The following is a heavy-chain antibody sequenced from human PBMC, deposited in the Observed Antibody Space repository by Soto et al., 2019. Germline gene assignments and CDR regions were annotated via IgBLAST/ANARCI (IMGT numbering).Heavy chain of an antibody. D-gene: IGHD3-16*02. V-gene: IGHV4-59*01. Sequence: PSETLSLTCTVSGGSISSYYWSWIRQPPGKGLEWIAYIYYSGSTNYNPSLKSRVAISGDTSKNQFSLKLSSVTAADTAVYYCARTVIGGFDYWGQGTLVTGSS. J-gene: IGHJ4*02. CDR3: ARTVIGGFDY. CDR2: IYYSGST. CDR1: GGSISSYY.